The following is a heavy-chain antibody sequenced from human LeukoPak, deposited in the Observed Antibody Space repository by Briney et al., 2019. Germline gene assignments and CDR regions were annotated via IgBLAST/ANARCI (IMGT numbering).Heavy chain of an antibody. D-gene: IGHD5-18*01. Sequence: GGSLRLSCAAYGFTFRSYEMNWGRQVPGKGLEWVSYISSSGSTIYYAEFVKGRFTISRDNAKNSLYLQMNSLRAEDTAVYYCARKGGYGLDFDYWGQGVLVTVSS. J-gene: IGHJ4*02. V-gene: IGHV3-48*03. CDR1: GFTFRSYE. CDR3: ARKGGYGLDFDY. CDR2: ISSSGSTI.